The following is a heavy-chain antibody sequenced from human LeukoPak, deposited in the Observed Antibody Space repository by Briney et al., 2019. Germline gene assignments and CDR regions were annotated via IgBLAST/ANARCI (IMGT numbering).Heavy chain of an antibody. CDR1: GGSIRGYY. V-gene: IGHV4-59*01. J-gene: IGHJ6*03. CDR2: LYYMRGA. CDR3: AREGRIAAAGSIYYYMDV. Sequence: PSETLSLTCTVSGGSIRGYYWSWSRQPPGKGVEWIGNLYYMRGAWYKSSLKSRVTTSVDTSRNEFSLKLSSVTAADTAVYYCAREGRIAAAGSIYYYMDVWGKGTTVTVSS. D-gene: IGHD6-13*01.